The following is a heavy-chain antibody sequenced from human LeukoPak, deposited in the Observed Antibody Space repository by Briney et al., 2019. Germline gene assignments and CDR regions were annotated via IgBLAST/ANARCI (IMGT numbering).Heavy chain of an antibody. CDR3: AHRLFSYYYDSSGLGLAFQH. Sequence: SGPTLVNPTQTLTLTCTFSGFSLSTSGVGVGWIRQPPGKALEWLALIYWDDDKRYSPSLKSRLTITKDTSKNQVVLTMTNMDPVDTATSYCAHRLFSYYYDSSGLGLAFQHWGQGTLVTVSS. D-gene: IGHD3-22*01. CDR1: GFSLSTSGVG. J-gene: IGHJ1*01. V-gene: IGHV2-5*02. CDR2: IYWDDDK.